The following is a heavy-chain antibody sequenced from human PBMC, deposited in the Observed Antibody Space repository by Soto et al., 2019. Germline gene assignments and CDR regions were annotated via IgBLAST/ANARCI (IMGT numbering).Heavy chain of an antibody. D-gene: IGHD4-17*01. V-gene: IGHV1-18*01. J-gene: IGHJ3*02. CDR1: GYTFTSYG. CDR3: ARESSINYGDDAFDI. CDR2: ISAYNGNT. Sequence: GASVKVSCKASGYTFTSYGISWVRQAPGQGLKWMGWISAYNGNTNYAQKLQGRVTMTTDTSTSTAYMELRSLRSDDTAVYYCARESSINYGDDAFDIWGQGTMVTVSS.